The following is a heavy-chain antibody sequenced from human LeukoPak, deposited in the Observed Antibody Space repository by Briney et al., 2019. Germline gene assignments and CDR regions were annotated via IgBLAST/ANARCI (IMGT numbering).Heavy chain of an antibody. CDR2: ISDSDGST. Sequence: PGGSLRLSCAASGFTFSSYAMSWVRQPPGKGLEWVSAISDSDGSTYYADSVKGRFTISRDNSKNTLYLQINSLRVEDTAVYYCAKDRSWKYDFDYWGQGTLVTVSS. J-gene: IGHJ4*02. CDR1: GFTFSSYA. V-gene: IGHV3-23*01. D-gene: IGHD1-7*01. CDR3: AKDRSWKYDFDY.